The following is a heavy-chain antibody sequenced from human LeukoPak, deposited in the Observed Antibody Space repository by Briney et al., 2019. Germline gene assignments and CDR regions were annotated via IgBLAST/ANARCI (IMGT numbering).Heavy chain of an antibody. D-gene: IGHD2-2*01. J-gene: IGHJ5*02. CDR3: ARDNEYCSSTSCSNWFDP. CDR2: IYYSGST. CDR1: GGSVSSGSYY. Sequence: SETLSLTCTVSGGSVSSGSYYWSWIRQPPGKGLEWIGYIYYSGSTNYNPSLQSRVTISVDTSKNQFSLKLSSVTAADTAVYYCARDNEYCSSTSCSNWFDPWGQGTLVTVSS. V-gene: IGHV4-61*01.